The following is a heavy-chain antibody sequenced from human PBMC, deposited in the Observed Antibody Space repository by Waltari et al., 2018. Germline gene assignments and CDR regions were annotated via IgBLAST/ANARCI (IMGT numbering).Heavy chain of an antibody. CDR3: ARHLGYCSSTSCYFYYYYGMDV. CDR2: INHSGST. CDR1: GGSFSGYY. Sequence: QVQLQQWGAGLLKPSETLSLTCAVYGGSFSGYYWSWIRQPPGKGLEWIGEINHSGSTNYNPSLKGRVTISVDTSKNQFSLKLSSVTAADTAVYYCARHLGYCSSTSCYFYYYYGMDVWGQGTTVTVSS. J-gene: IGHJ6*02. D-gene: IGHD2-2*01. V-gene: IGHV4-34*01.